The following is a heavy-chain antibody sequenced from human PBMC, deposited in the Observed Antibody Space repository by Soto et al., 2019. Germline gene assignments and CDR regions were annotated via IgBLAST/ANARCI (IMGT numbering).Heavy chain of an antibody. Sequence: QVQLQESGPGLVKPSQTLSLTCTVSGGSISSGGYYWSWIRQHPGKGLEWIGYIYYSGSTYYNPSLKSRVTISVDTAKNQFSLKPSSVTAADTAVYYCAIYDSSGSRGFQHWGQGTLVTVSS. V-gene: IGHV4-31*03. D-gene: IGHD3-22*01. CDR1: GGSISSGGYY. J-gene: IGHJ1*01. CDR3: AIYDSSGSRGFQH. CDR2: IYYSGST.